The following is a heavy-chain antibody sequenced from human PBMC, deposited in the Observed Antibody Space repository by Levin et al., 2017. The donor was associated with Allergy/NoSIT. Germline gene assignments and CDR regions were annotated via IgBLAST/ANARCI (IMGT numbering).Heavy chain of an antibody. CDR3: ARDARRGSNSRNNDY. V-gene: IGHV3-21*01. J-gene: IGHJ4*02. Sequence: PGGSLRLSCAASGFTFSSYSMNWVRQAPGKGLEWVSSISGSSGFIFYADSLKGRFTISRDNAKNSLYLQMNSLRAEDTAVYFCARDARRGSNSRNNDYWGQGTLVTVS. D-gene: IGHD1-26*01. CDR2: ISGSSGFI. CDR1: GFTFSSYS.